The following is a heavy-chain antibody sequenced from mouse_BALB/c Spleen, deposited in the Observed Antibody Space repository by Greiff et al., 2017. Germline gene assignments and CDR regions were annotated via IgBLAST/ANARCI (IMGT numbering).Heavy chain of an antibody. J-gene: IGHJ2*01. D-gene: IGHD2-4*01. CDR3: ATTMITYYFDY. V-gene: IGHV1-31*01. Sequence: EVKLQESGPELVKPGASVKISCKASGYSFTGYYMHWVKQSHVKSLEWIGRINPYNGATSYNQNFKDKASLTVDKSSSTAYMELHSLTSEDSAVYYCATTMITYYFDYWGQGTTLTVSS. CDR1: GYSFTGYY. CDR2: INPYNGAT.